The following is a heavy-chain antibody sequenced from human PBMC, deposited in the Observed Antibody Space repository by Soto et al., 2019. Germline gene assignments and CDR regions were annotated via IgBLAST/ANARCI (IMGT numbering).Heavy chain of an antibody. CDR3: ARDASPTFRKSSNNDY. Sequence: ASVKVSCKASGYTFTGYYMHWVRQAPGQGLEWMGWINPNSGGTNYAQKFQDRVTMTRDTSISITYMELIRLSSDDTAVYYCARDASPTFRKSSNNDYWGQGNLVTVSS. V-gene: IGHV1-2*02. CDR2: INPNSGGT. J-gene: IGHJ4*02. CDR1: GYTFTGYY. D-gene: IGHD3-16*01.